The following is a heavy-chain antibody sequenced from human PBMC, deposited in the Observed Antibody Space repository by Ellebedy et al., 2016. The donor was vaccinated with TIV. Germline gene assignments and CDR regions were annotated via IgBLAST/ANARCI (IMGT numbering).Heavy chain of an antibody. J-gene: IGHJ4*02. CDR1: GGSFSGYY. CDR3: AGGIAVAGTWY. D-gene: IGHD6-19*01. CDR2: INHSGST. V-gene: IGHV4-34*01. Sequence: SETLSLXXAVYGGSFSGYYWSWIRQPPGKGLEWIGEINHSGSTNYNPSLKSRVTISVDTSKNQFSLKLSSVTAADTAVYYCAGGIAVAGTWYWGQGTLVTVSS.